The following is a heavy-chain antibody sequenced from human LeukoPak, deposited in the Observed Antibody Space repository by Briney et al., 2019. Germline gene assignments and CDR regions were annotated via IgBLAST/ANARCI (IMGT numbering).Heavy chain of an antibody. V-gene: IGHV3-64*01. CDR3: ARDALVATAYYYYYYMDV. Sequence: GGSLRLSCAASGFTFSSYAMHWVRQAPGKGLEYVSAISSNGGSTYYANSVKGRFTISRDNSKNTLYLQMGSLRAEDMAVYYCARDALVATAYYYYYYMDVWGKGTTVTASS. D-gene: IGHD5-12*01. CDR2: ISSNGGST. CDR1: GFTFSSYA. J-gene: IGHJ6*03.